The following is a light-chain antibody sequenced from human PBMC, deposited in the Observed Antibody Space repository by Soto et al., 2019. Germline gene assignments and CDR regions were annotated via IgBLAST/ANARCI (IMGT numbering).Light chain of an antibody. CDR2: IAS. V-gene: IGKV3-20*01. Sequence: EIVLTQSPGTLSLFAGERATLSCRATQSVSSNYLAWYQQKSGQAPRLLIYIASRRATGIPDRFSGSGSGTDFTLTISRLEPEDSAVYYCQQHGTSPWTFGQGTKVEIK. CDR3: QQHGTSPWT. CDR1: QSVSSNY. J-gene: IGKJ1*01.